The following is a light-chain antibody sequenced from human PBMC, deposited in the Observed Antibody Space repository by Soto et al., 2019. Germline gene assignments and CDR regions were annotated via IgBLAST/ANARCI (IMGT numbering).Light chain of an antibody. CDR2: LNSDGSH. CDR3: QTWGTGIPWV. J-gene: IGLJ3*02. Sequence: QLVLTQSPSASASLGASVKLTCTLSSGHSSYAIAWHQQQPEKGPRYLMKLNSDGSHSKGDGIPDRFSGSSSGAERYLTISSLQSEDEADYYCQTWGTGIPWVFGGGTSSPS. V-gene: IGLV4-69*01. CDR1: SGHSSYA.